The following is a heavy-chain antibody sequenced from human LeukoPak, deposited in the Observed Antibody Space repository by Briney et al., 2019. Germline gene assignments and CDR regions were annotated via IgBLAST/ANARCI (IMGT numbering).Heavy chain of an antibody. D-gene: IGHD3-10*02. J-gene: IGHJ5*02. V-gene: IGHV4-59*12. Sequence: SETLSLTCTVSGGSISGYYWNWIRQSPGKGLEWIGYIYYSGSTNYNPSLKSRVTISVDTSKNQLSLKLSSVTAADTAVYYCARDLFLDPWGQGTLVTVSS. CDR1: GGSISGYY. CDR3: ARDLFLDP. CDR2: IYYSGST.